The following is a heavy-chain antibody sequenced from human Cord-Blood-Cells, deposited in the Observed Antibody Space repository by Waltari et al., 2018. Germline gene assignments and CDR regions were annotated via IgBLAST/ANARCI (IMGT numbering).Heavy chain of an antibody. CDR3: ATDGDSGSYFDAFDI. D-gene: IGHD1-26*01. CDR2: FDPEDGET. V-gene: IGHV1-24*01. CDR1: GDTLTHLS. J-gene: IGHJ3*02. Sequence: QVQLVQSGAEVKKPGASVKVPCTVSGDTLTHLSMHWVRQAPGKGLEWMGGFDPEDGETIYAQKFQGRVTMTEDTSTDTAYMELSSLRSEDTAVYYCATDGDSGSYFDAFDIWGQGTMVTVSS.